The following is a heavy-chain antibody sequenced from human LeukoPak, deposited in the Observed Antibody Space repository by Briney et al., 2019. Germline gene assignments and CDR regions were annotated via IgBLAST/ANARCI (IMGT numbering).Heavy chain of an antibody. Sequence: SVKVSCKASGGTFSSYAISWVGQDPGQGLEWMGGIIPIFCTANYAQKFQGRVTITADESPSTAYIELGSLRSECPALYSCARARDPLLWFGELNYWGQGTLFTVSS. J-gene: IGHJ4*02. V-gene: IGHV1-69*13. CDR3: ARARDPLLWFGELNY. CDR2: IIPIFCTA. D-gene: IGHD3-10*01. CDR1: GGTFSSYA.